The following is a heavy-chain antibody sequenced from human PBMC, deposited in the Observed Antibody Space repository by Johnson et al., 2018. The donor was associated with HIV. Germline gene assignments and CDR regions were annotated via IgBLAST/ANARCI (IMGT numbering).Heavy chain of an antibody. J-gene: IGHJ3*02. D-gene: IGHD6-19*01. V-gene: IGHV3-11*04. CDR2: ISSSGSTI. Sequence: QVQLVESGGGLVKPGGSLRLSCAASGFTFSDYYMSWIRQAPGKGLEWVSYISSSGSTIYYADSVKGRFTISRDNAKNSLYLQMNSLRAEDTAVYYCAKDREWLVPTPLDAFDIWGQGTMVTVSS. CDR3: AKDREWLVPTPLDAFDI. CDR1: GFTFSDYY.